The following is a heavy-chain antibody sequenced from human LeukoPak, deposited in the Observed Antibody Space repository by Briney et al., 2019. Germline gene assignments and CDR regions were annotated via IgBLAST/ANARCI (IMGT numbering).Heavy chain of an antibody. CDR2: TSGSGGGT. D-gene: IGHD4-17*01. CDR1: GFTVSSNY. V-gene: IGHV3-23*01. CDR3: AKPGAPYGDYYYFDY. J-gene: IGHJ4*02. Sequence: GGSLRLSCAASGFTVSSNYMSWVRQAPGKGLEWVSATSGSGGGTYYADSARGRFTISRDNSKNTLYLQMNSLRAEDTAVYYCAKPGAPYGDYYYFDYWGQGTLSPSPQ.